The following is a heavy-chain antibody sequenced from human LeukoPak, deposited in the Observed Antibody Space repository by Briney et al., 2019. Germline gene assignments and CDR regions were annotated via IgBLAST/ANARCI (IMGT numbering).Heavy chain of an antibody. CDR3: ARVGFRRDGYNFNYYMDV. J-gene: IGHJ6*03. CDR1: GGTFSSYA. V-gene: IGHV1-69*13. Sequence: SVKVSCKASGGTFSSYAISWVRQAPGQGLEWMGGIIPIFGTANYAQKFQGRVTITADESTSAAYMELSSLRSEDTAVYYCARVGFRRDGYNFNYYMDVWGKGTTVTVSS. CDR2: IIPIFGTA. D-gene: IGHD5-24*01.